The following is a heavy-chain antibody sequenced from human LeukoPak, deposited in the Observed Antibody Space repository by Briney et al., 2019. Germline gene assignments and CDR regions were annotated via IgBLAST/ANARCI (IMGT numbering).Heavy chain of an antibody. CDR3: AKDMDIVVVVAANMNFDY. J-gene: IGHJ4*02. D-gene: IGHD2-15*01. CDR1: GFTFDDYA. Sequence: GGSLRLSCAASGFTFDDYAMHWVRQAPRKGLEWVSLISGDGGSTYYADSVKGRFTISRDNSKNSLYLQMNSLRTEDTALYYCAKDMDIVVVVAANMNFDYWGQGTLVTVSS. CDR2: ISGDGGST. V-gene: IGHV3-43*02.